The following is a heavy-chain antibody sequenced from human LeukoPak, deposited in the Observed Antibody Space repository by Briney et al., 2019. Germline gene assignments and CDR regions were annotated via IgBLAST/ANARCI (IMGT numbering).Heavy chain of an antibody. CDR1: GYTFTSYD. J-gene: IGHJ4*02. V-gene: IGHV1-8*01. D-gene: IGHD6-13*01. Sequence: ASVKVSCKASGYTFTSYDTNWVRQATGQGLEWMGWMNPNSGNTGYAQKFQGRVTMTRNNSITTAYMELSSLRSEDTAVYYCARDIAAAEGENYWGRGTLVTVSS. CDR3: ARDIAAAEGENY. CDR2: MNPNSGNT.